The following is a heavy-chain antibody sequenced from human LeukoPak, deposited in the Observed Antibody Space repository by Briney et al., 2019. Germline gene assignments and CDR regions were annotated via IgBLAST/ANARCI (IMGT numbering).Heavy chain of an antibody. CDR2: ISGSGGST. CDR1: GFTFSSYA. V-gene: IGHV3-23*01. CDR3: AKDLGYCSSTSCYLVFDY. J-gene: IGHJ4*02. Sequence: PGGSLRLSCAASGFTFSSYAMSWVRQAPGKGLEWVSAISGSGGSTYYADSVKGRFTISRDNSKNTLYLQINSLRAEDTAVYYCAKDLGYCSSTSCYLVFDYWGQGTLVTVSS. D-gene: IGHD2-2*01.